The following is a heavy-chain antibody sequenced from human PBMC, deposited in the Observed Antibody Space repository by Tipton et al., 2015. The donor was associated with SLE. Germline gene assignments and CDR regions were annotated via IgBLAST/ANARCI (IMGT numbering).Heavy chain of an antibody. CDR3: ARGGEAAAGYSWFDP. V-gene: IGHV4-39*07. D-gene: IGHD6-13*01. J-gene: IGHJ5*02. Sequence: TLSLTCTVSGVSIRTPTYYWGWIRQPPGKGLEWIGTISHSGNTYSHTSLESRVTISVDTSKNQFSLKLTSVTAADTATYFCARGGEAAAGYSWFDPWGQGTLVTVSS. CDR2: ISHSGNT. CDR1: GVSIRTPTYY.